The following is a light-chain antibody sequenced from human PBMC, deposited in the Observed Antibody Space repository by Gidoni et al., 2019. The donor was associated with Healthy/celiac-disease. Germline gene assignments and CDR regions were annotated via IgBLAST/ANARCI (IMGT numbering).Light chain of an antibody. V-gene: IGKV4-1*01. CDR1: QSVLYSSNNKNY. J-gene: IGKJ1*01. Sequence: DIVMTQSPDSLAVSRGERATINCKSSQSVLYSSNNKNYLAWYQQKPGQPPKLLISWASTRESGVPDRFSGSGSGTDFTLTISSLQAEDVAVYYCQQYYSTPLAFGQGTKVEIK. CDR3: QQYYSTPLA. CDR2: WAS.